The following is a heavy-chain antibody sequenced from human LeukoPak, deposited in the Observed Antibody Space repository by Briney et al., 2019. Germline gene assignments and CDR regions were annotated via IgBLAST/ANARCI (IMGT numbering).Heavy chain of an antibody. J-gene: IGHJ4*02. D-gene: IGHD3-22*01. CDR3: ARGGYDSSGYYYSGY. V-gene: IGHV3-30-3*01. CDR1: GFTFSSHA. Sequence: PGRSLRLSCAASGFTFSSHAMHWVRQAPGKGLEWVAVISYDGSNKYYADSVKGRFTISRDNSKNTLYLQMNSLRAEDTAVYYCARGGYDSSGYYYSGYWGQGTLVTVSS. CDR2: ISYDGSNK.